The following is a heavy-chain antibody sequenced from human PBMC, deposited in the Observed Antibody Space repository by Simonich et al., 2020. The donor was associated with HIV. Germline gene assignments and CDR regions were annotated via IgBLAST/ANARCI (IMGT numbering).Heavy chain of an antibody. D-gene: IGHD3-10*01. CDR2: ISWNSNNT. CDR3: AALLGRAFDI. CDR1: GFTFDEYA. Sequence: EVQLVESGGGLVQPGRSLRLSCAASGFTFDEYAMHWVRQVPGKGLGGVSGISWNSNNTGYADSVKGRFTISRDNAKNSLYLQMKSLRTEDTALYFCAALLGRAFDIWGQGTRVTVSS. V-gene: IGHV3-9*01. J-gene: IGHJ3*02.